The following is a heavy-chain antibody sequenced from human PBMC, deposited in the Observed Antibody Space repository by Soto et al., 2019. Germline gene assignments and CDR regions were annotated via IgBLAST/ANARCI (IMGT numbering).Heavy chain of an antibody. CDR2: ISSSSSYI. CDR1: GFTFSSYS. V-gene: IGHV3-21*01. J-gene: IGHJ5*02. CDR3: ARNKLTQQLAQNWLDP. Sequence: PGGSLRLSCAASGFTFSSYSMNWVRQAPGKGLEWVSSISSSSSYIYYADSVKGRFTISRDNAKNSLYLQMNSLRAEDTAVYYCARNKLTQQLAQNWLDPWGQGTLVTVYS. D-gene: IGHD6-13*01.